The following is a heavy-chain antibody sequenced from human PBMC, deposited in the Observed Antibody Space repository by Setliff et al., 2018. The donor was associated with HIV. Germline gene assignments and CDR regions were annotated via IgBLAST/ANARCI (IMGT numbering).Heavy chain of an antibody. V-gene: IGHV1-69*13. CDR1: GGTFSSQA. Sequence: SVKVSCKASGGTFSSQAISWVRQAPGQGLEWTGGIIPIFGTTNYAQKFQGRVTITADESTNTAYMVLSSLRSEDTAVYYCASPQPQGANQLLWSFDSWGQGALVTVSS. D-gene: IGHD2-2*01. J-gene: IGHJ4*02. CDR3: ASPQPQGANQLLWSFDS. CDR2: IIPIFGTT.